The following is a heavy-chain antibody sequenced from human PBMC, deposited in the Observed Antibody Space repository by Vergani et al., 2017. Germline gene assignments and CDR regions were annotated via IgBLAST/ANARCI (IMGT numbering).Heavy chain of an antibody. CDR3: AREGYCSSTSCSYFDY. D-gene: IGHD2-2*01. J-gene: IGHJ4*02. CDR2: IYSGGST. Sequence: EVQLVESGGGLIQPGGSLRLSCAASGFTVSSNYMSWVRPAPGKGLEWVSVIYSGGSTYYADSVKGRFTISRDNSKNTLYLQMNSLRAEDTAVYYCAREGYCSSTSCSYFDYWGQGTLVTVSS. V-gene: IGHV3-53*01. CDR1: GFTVSSNY.